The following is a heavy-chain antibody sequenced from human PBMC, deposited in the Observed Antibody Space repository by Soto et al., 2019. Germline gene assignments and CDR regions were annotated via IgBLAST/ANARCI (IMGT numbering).Heavy chain of an antibody. J-gene: IGHJ5*02. Sequence: PSETLSLTCTVSGDSISTDYWSWIRQPPGKGLEWIGSIYYSGSIYYNPSLKSRVTISVDTSKNQFSLKLSSVTAAETAVYYCARQSSGWYNWFDPWGQGTLVTVSS. CDR2: IYYSGSI. CDR1: GDSISTDY. CDR3: ARQSSGWYNWFDP. D-gene: IGHD6-19*01. V-gene: IGHV4-59*05.